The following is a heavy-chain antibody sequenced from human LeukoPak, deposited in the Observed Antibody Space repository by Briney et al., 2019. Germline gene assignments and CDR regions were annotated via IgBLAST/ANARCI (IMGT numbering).Heavy chain of an antibody. CDR2: INHSGST. V-gene: IGHV4-34*01. Sequence: PSETLSLTCAVYGGSFSGYYWSWIRQPPGKGLEWIGEINHSGSTNYNPSLKSRVTISVDTSKNQFSLKLSSVAAADTAVYYCARVNWNSWFDPWGQGTLVTVSS. CDR1: GGSFSGYY. J-gene: IGHJ5*02. CDR3: ARVNWNSWFDP. D-gene: IGHD1-7*01.